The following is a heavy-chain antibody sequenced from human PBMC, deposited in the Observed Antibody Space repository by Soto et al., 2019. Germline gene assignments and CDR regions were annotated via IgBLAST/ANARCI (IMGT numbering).Heavy chain of an antibody. CDR1: GFSLSTSGVG. Sequence: QITLKESGPTLVKPTQTLTLTCTFSGFSLSTSGVGVGWIRQPPGKALEWLALIYWDDDKRYSPSLKSRLTITKDHSKNQVVLTMTNMDPVDTATYYCAHSRLRYFDWPGGQGGGMDVWGQGTTVTVSS. V-gene: IGHV2-5*02. CDR2: IYWDDDK. CDR3: AHSRLRYFDWPGGQGGGMDV. D-gene: IGHD3-9*01. J-gene: IGHJ6*02.